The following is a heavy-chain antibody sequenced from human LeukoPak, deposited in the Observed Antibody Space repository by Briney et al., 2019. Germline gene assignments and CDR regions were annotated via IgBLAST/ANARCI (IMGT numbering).Heavy chain of an antibody. CDR2: INPNSGGT. CDR1: GYTFTDYY. D-gene: IGHD3-10*01. V-gene: IGHV1-2*02. Sequence: ASVKVSCKTSGYTFTDYYMHWVRQAPGQGLEWMGWINPNSGGTHYAQKFQGRVTMTRDTSISTAYMDLSRLRSDDTAVYYCATRGEEVLLDKAAFHIWGQGTMVTVSS. CDR3: ATRGEEVLLDKAAFHI. J-gene: IGHJ3*02.